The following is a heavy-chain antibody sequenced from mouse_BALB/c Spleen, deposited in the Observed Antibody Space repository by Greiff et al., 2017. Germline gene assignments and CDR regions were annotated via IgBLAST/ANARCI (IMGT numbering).Heavy chain of an antibody. V-gene: IGHV4-1*02. CDR3: ARRPRNYPYYYAMDY. Sequence: EVKLMESGGGLVQPGGSLKLSCAASGFDFSRYWMSWVRQAPGKGLEWIGEINPDSSTINYTPSLKDKFIISRDNAKNTLYLQMSKVRSEDTALYYCARRPRNYPYYYAMDYWGQGTSVTVSS. CDR1: GFDFSRYW. CDR2: INPDSSTI. D-gene: IGHD2-1*01. J-gene: IGHJ4*01.